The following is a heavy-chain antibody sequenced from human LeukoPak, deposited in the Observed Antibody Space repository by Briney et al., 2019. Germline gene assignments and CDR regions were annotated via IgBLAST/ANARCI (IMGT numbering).Heavy chain of an antibody. CDR1: GFTFSSYA. CDR3: ARATMVRGNDY. J-gene: IGHJ4*02. Sequence: GGSLRLSCAASGFTFSSYAMHWVRQAPGKGLEWVAVISYDGSNKYYADSVKGRLTISRDNSKNTLYLQMNSLRAEDTAVYYCARATMVRGNDYWGQGTLVTVSS. V-gene: IGHV3-30*04. CDR2: ISYDGSNK. D-gene: IGHD3-10*01.